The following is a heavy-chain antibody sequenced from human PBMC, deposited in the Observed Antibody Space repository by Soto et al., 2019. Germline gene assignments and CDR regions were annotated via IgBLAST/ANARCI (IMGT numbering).Heavy chain of an antibody. CDR2: IIPIFGTA. D-gene: IGHD3-10*01. Sequence: SVKVSCKASGGTFSSYAISWVRQAPGQGLEWMGGIIPIFGTANYAQKFQGRVTITADESTSTAYMELNSLRAEDTAVYYCAKSTSILLFGYMDVWGKGTTVTVSS. V-gene: IGHV1-69*13. J-gene: IGHJ6*03. CDR3: AKSTSILLFGYMDV. CDR1: GGTFSSYA.